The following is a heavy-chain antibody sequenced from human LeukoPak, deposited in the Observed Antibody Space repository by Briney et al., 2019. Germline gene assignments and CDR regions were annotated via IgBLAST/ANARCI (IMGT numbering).Heavy chain of an antibody. V-gene: IGHV1-2*02. CDR1: GYTFTGYY. CDR3: ARDPDVDTAMVNDY. D-gene: IGHD5-18*01. Sequence: ASVKVSCKASGYTFTGYYMHWVRQAPGQGLEWMGWINPNSGGTNYQGRVTMTRDTSISTAYMELSRLRSDDTAVYYCARDPDVDTAMVNDYWGQGTLVTVSS. J-gene: IGHJ4*02. CDR2: INPNSGGT.